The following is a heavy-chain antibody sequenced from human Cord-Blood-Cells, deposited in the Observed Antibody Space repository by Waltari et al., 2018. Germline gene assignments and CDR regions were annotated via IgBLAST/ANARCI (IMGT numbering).Heavy chain of an antibody. CDR1: GGSFSGYY. D-gene: IGHD4-4*01. CDR2: INHRGST. Sequence: QVQLQQWGAGLLKPSETLSLTCAVYGGSFSGYYWSWIRQPPGKGLEWIGEINHRGSTNYNPALKSRVTISVDTSKNQFSLKLSSVTAADTAVYYCARAGYRDYSKIFDYWGQGTLVTVSS. J-gene: IGHJ4*02. CDR3: ARAGYRDYSKIFDY. V-gene: IGHV4-34*01.